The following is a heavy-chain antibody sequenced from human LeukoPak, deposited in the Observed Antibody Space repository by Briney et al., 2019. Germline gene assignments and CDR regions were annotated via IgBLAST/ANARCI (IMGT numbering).Heavy chain of an antibody. CDR3: AREVYGDNYFDY. Sequence: PGGSLRLSCAASGFTFSSYWIHWVRQVPGKGLVWVSRIHGDGRTTTYADSVKGRFTISRDNAKNTLYLQMNSLRAEDTAVYYCAREVYGDNYFDYWGQGTLVTVSS. V-gene: IGHV3-74*01. CDR1: GFTFSSYW. J-gene: IGHJ4*02. D-gene: IGHD4-17*01. CDR2: IHGDGRTT.